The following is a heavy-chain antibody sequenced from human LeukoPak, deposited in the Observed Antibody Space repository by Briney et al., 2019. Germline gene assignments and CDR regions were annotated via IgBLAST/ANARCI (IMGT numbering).Heavy chain of an antibody. CDR2: ISYDGSNK. Sequence: GGSLRLSCAASGFTFSSYGMHWVRQAPGKGLEWVAVISYDGSNKYYADSVKGRFTISRDNSKNTLYLQMNSLRAEDTAVYYCARTGIYYYGSGSYRPLDYWGQGTLVTVSS. CDR3: ARTGIYYYGSGSYRPLDY. D-gene: IGHD3-10*01. V-gene: IGHV3-30*03. J-gene: IGHJ4*02. CDR1: GFTFSSYG.